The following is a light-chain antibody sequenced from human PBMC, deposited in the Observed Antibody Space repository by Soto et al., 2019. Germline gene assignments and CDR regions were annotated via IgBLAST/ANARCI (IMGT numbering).Light chain of an antibody. Sequence: IQLTQSPSSLSASVGDRVTITCRASQDISNYLGWYQQKPGKVPKLLISAASTLQTGVPSRFSGSGSGTDFTLTINSLQPEDCATYYCQNLHSDPPFTFGPGTKVDIK. CDR2: AAS. CDR1: QDISNY. CDR3: QNLHSDPPFT. V-gene: IGKV1-9*01. J-gene: IGKJ3*01.